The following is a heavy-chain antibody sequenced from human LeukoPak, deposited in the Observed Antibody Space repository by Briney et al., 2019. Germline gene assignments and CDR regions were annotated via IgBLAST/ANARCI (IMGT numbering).Heavy chain of an antibody. CDR3: ATRAGSSSWYY. Sequence: ASVKVSCKASGYTFTSYDINWVRQATGQGLEWMGWMNPNSGNTGYAQKFQGTVTMTRNTSISTAYMELSSLRSEDRAVYYCATRAGSSSWYYWGQGTLVTVSS. D-gene: IGHD6-13*01. CDR1: GYTFTSYD. V-gene: IGHV1-8*01. J-gene: IGHJ4*02. CDR2: MNPNSGNT.